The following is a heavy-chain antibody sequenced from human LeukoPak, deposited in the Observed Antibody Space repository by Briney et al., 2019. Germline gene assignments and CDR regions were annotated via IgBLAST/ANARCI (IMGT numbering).Heavy chain of an antibody. CDR1: GFTFSSYS. D-gene: IGHD4-23*01. V-gene: IGHV3-48*01. J-gene: IGHJ4*02. CDR2: ISSSSSTI. Sequence: GGSLRLSCAASGFTFSSYSMDWVRQAPGKGLEWVSYISSSSSTIYYADSVKGRFTISRDNAKNSLYLQMNSLRAEDTAVYYCARDPIYAAIKYGGNSKVDYWGQGTLVTVSS. CDR3: ARDPIYAAIKYGGNSKVDY.